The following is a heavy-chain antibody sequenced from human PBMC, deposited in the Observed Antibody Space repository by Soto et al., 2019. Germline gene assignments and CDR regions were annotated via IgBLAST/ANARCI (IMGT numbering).Heavy chain of an antibody. V-gene: IGHV4-31*03. Sequence: QVQLQESGPGLVKPSQTLSLTCTVSGGSISSAGYYWSWIRQHPEKGLEWIGYIYYSGSTFYNPSLKSRVTLSLDTSKNQFYLNLTSVTAADTAVYYCAREGTNWGQGTLVTVSS. CDR2: IYYSGST. J-gene: IGHJ4*02. CDR1: GGSISSAGYY. D-gene: IGHD2-2*01. CDR3: AREGTN.